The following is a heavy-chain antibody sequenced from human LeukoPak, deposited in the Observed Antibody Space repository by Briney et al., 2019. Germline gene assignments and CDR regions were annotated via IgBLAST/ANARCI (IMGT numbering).Heavy chain of an antibody. V-gene: IGHV3-23*01. J-gene: IGHJ6*03. CDR3: ARVGSSSWYHYYYYMDV. CDR2: IRGSGGST. Sequence: PGGSLRLSCAASGFTFNNYAMSWVRQAPGKGLEWVSAIRGSGGSTYYADSVKGRFTISKDNSKNTLYLQMNRLRAEDTAVYYCARVGSSSWYHYYYYMDVWGKGTTVTVSS. D-gene: IGHD6-13*01. CDR1: GFTFNNYA.